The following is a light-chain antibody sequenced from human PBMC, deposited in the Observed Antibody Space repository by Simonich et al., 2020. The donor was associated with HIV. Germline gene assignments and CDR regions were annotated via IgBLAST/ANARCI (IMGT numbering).Light chain of an antibody. V-gene: IGKV2-28*01. CDR2: LGS. CDR1: QSLLHSNGYNY. Sequence: DIVITQSTLYLPVTPGEPASLSCMSSQSLLHSNGYNYLEWYLHKLGQSPQLLIYLGSNRASGVPDRFSGSGSGTDFTLKISRVEAEDVGVYYCMQALQTPYTFGQGTKLEIK. CDR3: MQALQTPYT. J-gene: IGKJ2*01.